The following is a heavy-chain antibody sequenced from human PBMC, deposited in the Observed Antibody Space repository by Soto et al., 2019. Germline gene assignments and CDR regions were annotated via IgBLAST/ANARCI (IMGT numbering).Heavy chain of an antibody. J-gene: IGHJ5*02. CDR3: TGAPADGWFDP. Sequence: QRKLVESGGGVVQPGGSLRLSCAASGCSIKRYGMHWVRQAPGKGLEWVAVIWYDGSNIYYTDSVKGRFTISRDISMNMLYLQMKRLRDEDTALYYWTGAPADGWFDPWGQGTLVTVSS. V-gene: IGHV3-33*01. CDR1: GCSIKRYG. CDR2: IWYDGSNI. D-gene: IGHD2-2*01.